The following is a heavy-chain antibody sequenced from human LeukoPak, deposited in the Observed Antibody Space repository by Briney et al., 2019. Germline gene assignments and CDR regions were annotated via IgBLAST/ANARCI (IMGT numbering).Heavy chain of an antibody. CDR1: GGTFSSYA. CDR2: IIPILGIA. D-gene: IGHD3-22*01. J-gene: IGHJ4*02. Sequence: SVKVSCKASGGTFSSYAISWVRQAPGQGLEWMGRIIPILGIANYAQKFQGRVTITADKSTSTAYMELSSLRSEDTAVYYCAYYYDSSGYWSDYWGQGTLVTXSS. V-gene: IGHV1-69*04. CDR3: AYYYDSSGYWSDY.